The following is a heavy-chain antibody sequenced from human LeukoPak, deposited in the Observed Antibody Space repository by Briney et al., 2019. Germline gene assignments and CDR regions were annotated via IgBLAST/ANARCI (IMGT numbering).Heavy chain of an antibody. Sequence: PGGSPKLSCAASGFSFSRYSMNWVRQAPGKGLEWISYISSSSTSTFYADSVKGRLTISRDNGKNSVYLQMNSLSAEDTAVYYCAASYSETQLFYFDYWGQGNLVTVSS. CDR3: AASYSETQLFYFDY. CDR1: GFSFSRYS. D-gene: IGHD1-26*01. J-gene: IGHJ4*02. V-gene: IGHV3-48*01. CDR2: ISSSSTST.